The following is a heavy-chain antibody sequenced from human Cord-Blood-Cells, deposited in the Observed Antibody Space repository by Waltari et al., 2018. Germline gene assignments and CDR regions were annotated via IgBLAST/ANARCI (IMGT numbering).Heavy chain of an antibody. CDR3: TTSRH. V-gene: IGHV3-73*02. J-gene: IGHJ4*02. CDR2: IRSKANSYAT. CDR1: GFTFSGSA. Sequence: EVQLVESGGGLVQPGGSLKLSCAASGFTFSGSAMHWFRQASGKGLGWVGRIRSKANSYATAYAASVKGRFTISRDDSKNTAYLQMNSLKTEDTAVYYCTTSRHWGQGTLVTVSS.